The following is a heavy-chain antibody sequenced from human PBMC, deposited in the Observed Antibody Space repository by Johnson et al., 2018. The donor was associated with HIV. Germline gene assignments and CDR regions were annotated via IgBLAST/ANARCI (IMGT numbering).Heavy chain of an antibody. CDR3: ARQLGSDAFDI. CDR2: ISYDGSNK. J-gene: IGHJ3*02. Sequence: HVQLVESGGGVVQPGRCLRLSCAASGFTFSNFAMHWVRQAPGKGLEWVVVISYDGSNKYFADSVKGRFTISRDNSKNSLYLQMNSLRAEDTAVYYCARQLGSDAFDIWGQGTMVTVSS. D-gene: IGHD7-27*01. V-gene: IGHV3-30*04. CDR1: GFTFSNFA.